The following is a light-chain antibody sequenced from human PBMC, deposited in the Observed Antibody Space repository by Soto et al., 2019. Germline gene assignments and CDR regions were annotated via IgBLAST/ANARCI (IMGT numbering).Light chain of an antibody. CDR1: SSDVGGYNY. V-gene: IGLV2-8*01. CDR2: EVS. J-gene: IGLJ2*01. Sequence: QSALTQPPSASGSPGQSVTISCTGTSSDVGGYNYVSWYQQHPGKAPKLMIYEVSKRPSGVPDRCSGSKSDNTASLTVSGLQAEDEADYYCSSYAGSNNFVVFGGGTKLTVL. CDR3: SSYAGSNNFVV.